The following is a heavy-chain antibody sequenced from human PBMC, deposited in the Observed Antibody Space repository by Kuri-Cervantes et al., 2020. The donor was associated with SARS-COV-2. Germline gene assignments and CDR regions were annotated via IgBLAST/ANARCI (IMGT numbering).Heavy chain of an antibody. V-gene: IGHV4-4*07. D-gene: IGHD2-2*01. CDR1: GGSINSDY. CDR3: ARESIDAYCSSGACPVNL. J-gene: IGHJ2*01. Sequence: GSLRLSCTVSGGSINSDYWSWIRQPAGKGLEWIGRIYTSGSTNYNPSLKSRVTMSIDTSKRQFSLELRSVTAEDTAVYYCARESIDAYCSSGACPVNLWGRGTPVTVSS. CDR2: IYTSGST.